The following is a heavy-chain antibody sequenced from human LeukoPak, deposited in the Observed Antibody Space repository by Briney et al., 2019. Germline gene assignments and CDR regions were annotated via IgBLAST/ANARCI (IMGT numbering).Heavy chain of an antibody. CDR3: ARVRIIVATLDAFDI. V-gene: IGHV1-18*01. CDR2: ISAYNGNT. D-gene: IGHD5-12*01. Sequence: PADSVKVSCKASGYTFTSYGISWVRQAPGQGLEWMGWISAYNGNTNYAQKLQGRVTMTTDTSTSTAYMELRSLRSDDTAVYYCARVRIIVATLDAFDIWGQGTMVTVSS. J-gene: IGHJ3*02. CDR1: GYTFTSYG.